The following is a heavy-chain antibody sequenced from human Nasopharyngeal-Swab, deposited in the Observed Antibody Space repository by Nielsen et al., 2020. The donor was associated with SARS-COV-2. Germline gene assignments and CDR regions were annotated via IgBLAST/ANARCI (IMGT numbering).Heavy chain of an antibody. V-gene: IGHV3-15*01. D-gene: IGHD2-21*02. CDR2: IKTKTEGGTT. J-gene: IGHJ4*02. CDR3: TARVVTTNQY. Sequence: VRQMPGKGLEWLGRIKTKTEGGTTTDCAAPVKGRCTISRDDSKNTLYLQMNSLKTEDTAVYYCTARVVTTNQYWGQGALVTVSS.